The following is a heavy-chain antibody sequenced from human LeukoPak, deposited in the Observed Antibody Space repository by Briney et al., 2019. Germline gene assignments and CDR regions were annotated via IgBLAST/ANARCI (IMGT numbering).Heavy chain of an antibody. CDR2: ISGSGGST. D-gene: IGHD6-13*01. J-gene: IGHJ4*02. CDR3: AKDLVLGGYSSSWYNY. V-gene: IGHV3-23*01. CDR1: GFTFSSYG. Sequence: GGSLRLSCAASGFTFSSYGMSWVRQAPGKGLEWVSAISGSGGSTYYADSVKGRFTISRDNSKNTLYLQMNSLRAEDTAVYYCAKDLVLGGYSSSWYNYWGQGTLVTVSS.